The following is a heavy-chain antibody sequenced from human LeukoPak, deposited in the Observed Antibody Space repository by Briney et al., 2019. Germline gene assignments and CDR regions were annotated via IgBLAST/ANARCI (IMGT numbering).Heavy chain of an antibody. CDR2: ISSSSSYI. D-gene: IGHD6-19*01. Sequence: GGSLRLSCAASGFTFSSYSMNWVRQAPGKGLEWVSSISSSSSYIYYADSVKGRFTIFRDNAKNSLYLQMNSLRAEETAVYYCARFMSLVAGNGGDYWGQGTLVTVSS. V-gene: IGHV3-21*01. CDR3: ARFMSLVAGNGGDY. J-gene: IGHJ4*02. CDR1: GFTFSSYS.